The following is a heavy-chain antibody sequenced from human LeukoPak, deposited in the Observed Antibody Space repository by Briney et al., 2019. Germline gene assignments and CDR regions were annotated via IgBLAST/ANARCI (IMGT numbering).Heavy chain of an antibody. J-gene: IGHJ4*02. D-gene: IGHD2-2*01. CDR2: IKSKTDDGAT. V-gene: IGHV3-15*01. CDR1: GFTFSNAW. CDR3: TTVFQPLGYCSSTSCYPNY. Sequence: GGSLRLSCDASGFTFSNAWMSWVRQAPGKGLEWVGRIKSKTDDGATDYAAPVKGRFTISRDDSKNTLYLQMNSLKTEDTAVYYCTTVFQPLGYCSSTSCYPNYWGQGTLVTVSS.